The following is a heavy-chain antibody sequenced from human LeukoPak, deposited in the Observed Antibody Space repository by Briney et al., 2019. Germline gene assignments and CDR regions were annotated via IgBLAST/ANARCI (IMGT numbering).Heavy chain of an antibody. J-gene: IGHJ5*02. D-gene: IGHD3-3*01. CDR3: ARDGKSYDFWSGRSYWFDP. CDR2: IWYDGSNR. CDR1: GFTFSSYG. Sequence: GGSLRLSCAASGFTFSSYGMPWVRQAPGKGLEWVAVIWYDGSNRYYADSVKGRFTISRDNSKNTLYLQMNSLRAEDTAVYYCARDGKSYDFWSGRSYWFDPWGQGTLVTVSS. V-gene: IGHV3-33*08.